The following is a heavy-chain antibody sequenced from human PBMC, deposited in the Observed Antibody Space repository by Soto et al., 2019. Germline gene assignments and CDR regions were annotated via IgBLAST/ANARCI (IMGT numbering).Heavy chain of an antibody. CDR1: GYTFTSYG. V-gene: IGHV1-18*01. D-gene: IGHD3-3*01. CDR3: ARGSSDDFWSGYQDWFDP. CDR2: ISAYNGNT. J-gene: IGHJ5*02. Sequence: PSVKVSCKASGYTFTSYGISWVRQAPGQGLEWMGWISAYNGNTNYAQKLQGRVTMTTDTSTSTAYMELRSLRSDDTAVYYCARGSSDDFWSGYQDWFDPWGQGTLVTVSS.